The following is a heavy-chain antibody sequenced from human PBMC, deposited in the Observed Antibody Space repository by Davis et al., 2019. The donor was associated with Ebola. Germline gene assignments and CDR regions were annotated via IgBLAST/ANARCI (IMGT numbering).Heavy chain of an antibody. Sequence: PSETLSLTCAIYGGSFSGYYWSWIRQPPGKGLEWIGEINHSGSTNYNPSLKSRVTISVDTSKNQFSLKLSSVTAADTAVYYCASPYCSSTSCYTRYGMDVWGQGTTVTVSS. D-gene: IGHD2-2*02. CDR2: INHSGST. V-gene: IGHV4-34*01. J-gene: IGHJ6*02. CDR1: GGSFSGYY. CDR3: ASPYCSSTSCYTRYGMDV.